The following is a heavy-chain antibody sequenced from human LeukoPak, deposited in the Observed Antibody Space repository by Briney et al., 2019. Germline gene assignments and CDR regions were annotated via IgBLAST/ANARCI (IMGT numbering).Heavy chain of an antibody. CDR2: ISSSSSTI. Sequence: TGGSLRLSCAASGFTFSSYSMNWVRQAPGKGLEWVSYISSSSSTIYYADSVQGRFTISRDNAKNSLYLQMNSLRAEDTAVYYCARDYDFWSGYPDAFDIWGQGTMVTVSS. CDR1: GFTFSSYS. D-gene: IGHD3-3*01. CDR3: ARDYDFWSGYPDAFDI. V-gene: IGHV3-48*01. J-gene: IGHJ3*02.